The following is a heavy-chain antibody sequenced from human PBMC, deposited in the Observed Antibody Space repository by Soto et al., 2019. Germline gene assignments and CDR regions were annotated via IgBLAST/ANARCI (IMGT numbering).Heavy chain of an antibody. CDR2: IDPSGGST. CDR3: ARDLTGGPTYCDFWSGYSPVDY. CDR1: GYNFTSYY. J-gene: IGHJ4*02. D-gene: IGHD3-3*01. Sequence: ASVKVSCKASGYNFTSYYIHWVRQAPGQGLEWMGIIDPSGGSTSYAQKFQGRVSMTRDTSTSTVYMDLSSLRSEDTAVYYCARDLTGGPTYCDFWSGYSPVDYWGLGTLVTVSS. V-gene: IGHV1-46*03.